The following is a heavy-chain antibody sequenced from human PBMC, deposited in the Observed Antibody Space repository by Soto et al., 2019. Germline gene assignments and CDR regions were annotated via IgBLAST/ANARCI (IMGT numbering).Heavy chain of an antibody. CDR3: ARRRDAFDK. Sequence: ASVKVSCNASGYTFTGYYMHWVRQAPGQVLERMGWINPNSGGTNYAQKFQGWVTMTRDTSISTAYMELSRLRSDDTAVYYCARRRDAFDKWSEGTMDTVSS. CDR2: INPNSGGT. CDR1: GYTFTGYY. J-gene: IGHJ3*02. V-gene: IGHV1-2*04.